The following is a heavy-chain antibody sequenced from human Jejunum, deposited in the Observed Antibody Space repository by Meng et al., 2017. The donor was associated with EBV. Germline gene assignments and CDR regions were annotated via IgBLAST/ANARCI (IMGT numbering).Heavy chain of an antibody. Sequence: QGRVQGVGQGLVKPSGTPSLTCAVSGDSISSSNLWSWVRQPPGKGLEWIGEIYHSGSTNYNPSLKSRVTISVDKSKNQFSLKLSSVTAADTAVYYCARYGSGYFPALWYWGQGTLVTVSS. CDR1: GDSISSSNL. CDR3: ARYGSGYFPALWY. D-gene: IGHD3-3*01. CDR2: IYHSGST. V-gene: IGHV4-4*02. J-gene: IGHJ4*02.